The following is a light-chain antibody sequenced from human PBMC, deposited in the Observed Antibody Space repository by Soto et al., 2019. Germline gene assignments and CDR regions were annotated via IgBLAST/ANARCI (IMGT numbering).Light chain of an antibody. CDR1: SSDVGGYNY. CDR3: SSYTSSSAVV. V-gene: IGLV2-14*01. J-gene: IGLJ2*01. Sequence: QSALTQPASVSGSPGQSITISCTGTSSDVGGYNYVSWYQQHPGKAPKLMIYDVSNRPSGVSNRFSGSKSGNAASLTISGRQAEDGADYYCSSYTSSSAVVFGGGTQLTVL. CDR2: DVS.